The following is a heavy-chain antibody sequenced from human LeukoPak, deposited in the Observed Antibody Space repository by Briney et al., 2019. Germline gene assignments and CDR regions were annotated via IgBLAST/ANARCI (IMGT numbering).Heavy chain of an antibody. CDR3: ASGEGIVATIPYYYYYGMDV. Sequence: GRSLRLSCAASGFTSSSYGMHWVRQAPGKGLEWVAVISYDGSNKYYADSVKGRFTISRDNSKNTLYLQMNSLRAEDTAVYYCASGEGIVATIPYYYYYGMDVWGQGTTVTVSS. D-gene: IGHD5-12*01. CDR1: GFTSSSYG. J-gene: IGHJ6*02. V-gene: IGHV3-30*03. CDR2: ISYDGSNK.